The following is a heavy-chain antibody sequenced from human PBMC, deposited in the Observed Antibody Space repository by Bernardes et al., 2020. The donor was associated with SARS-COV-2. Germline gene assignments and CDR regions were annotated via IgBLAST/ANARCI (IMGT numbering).Heavy chain of an antibody. J-gene: IGHJ5*01. V-gene: IGHV4-39*01. CDR1: GGSISGSYFY. CDR2: ILYNGNT. CDR3: ARIEDLNWFDS. Sequence: SETLSLTCTVSGGSISGSYFYWGWIRQPPGRGLEWIGSILYNGNTYYNPSLKSRVTISVDTSQNKFSLKLNSVTATDTAVYYCARIEDLNWFDSWGQGSLVTVSS.